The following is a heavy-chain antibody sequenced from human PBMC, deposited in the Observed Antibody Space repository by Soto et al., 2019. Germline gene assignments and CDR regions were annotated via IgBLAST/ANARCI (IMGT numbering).Heavy chain of an antibody. Sequence: ASVKVSCKASGYTFTSYGISWVRQAPGQGLEWMGWISAYNGNTNYAQKLQGRVTMTTDTSTSTAYMELRSLRSDDTAVYYCALSPSITIFGVVDFYGMDVWGQGTTVTVSS. CDR2: ISAYNGNT. V-gene: IGHV1-18*01. CDR3: ALSPSITIFGVVDFYGMDV. D-gene: IGHD3-3*01. CDR1: GYTFTSYG. J-gene: IGHJ6*02.